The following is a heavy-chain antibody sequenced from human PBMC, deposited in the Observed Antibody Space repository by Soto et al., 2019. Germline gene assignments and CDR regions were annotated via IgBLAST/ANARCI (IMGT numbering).Heavy chain of an antibody. CDR2: IYYSGSN. J-gene: IGHJ6*02. V-gene: IGHV4-59*01. CDR3: ARDVRDFWSGYSSGMDV. Sequence: SETLSLTCTVSGCSISSYYWSWFRQPPGKGLEWIGYIYYSGSNNYNPSLKSRVTISVDTSKIQFSLKLSSVTAADTAVYYCARDVRDFWSGYSSGMDVWGQGTTVTVSS. D-gene: IGHD3-3*01. CDR1: GCSISSYY.